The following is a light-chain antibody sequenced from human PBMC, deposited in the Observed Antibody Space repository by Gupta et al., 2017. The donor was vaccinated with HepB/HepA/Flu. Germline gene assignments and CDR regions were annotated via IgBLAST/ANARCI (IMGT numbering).Light chain of an antibody. Sequence: QSALTQPASVSGSPGQSITISCTGTSSDVGGYNYVSWYQQHPGKAPKLMIYDVSNRPSAVSNRCYGSKSGTTAHMXIXGLQAEXEADYYCTASKSSSVGFGGGTKLNV. V-gene: IGLV2-14*03. CDR3: TASKSSSVG. J-gene: IGLJ2*01. CDR2: DVS. CDR1: SSDVGGYNY.